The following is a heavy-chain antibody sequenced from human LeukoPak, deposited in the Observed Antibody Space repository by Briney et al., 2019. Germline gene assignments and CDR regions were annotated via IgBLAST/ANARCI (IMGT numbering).Heavy chain of an antibody. CDR1: GFTLSDYY. CDR2: MSSTGSDT. J-gene: IGHJ6*02. V-gene: IGHV3-11*06. Sequence: GGSLRLSCAASGFTLSDYYMSWIRQAPGKGLEWVSYMSSTGSDTNYGDSVKGRFTISRDNAKDSLYLQMNSLKAEDTAVYYCARANYGMDVWGQGTTVTVSS. CDR3: ARANYGMDV.